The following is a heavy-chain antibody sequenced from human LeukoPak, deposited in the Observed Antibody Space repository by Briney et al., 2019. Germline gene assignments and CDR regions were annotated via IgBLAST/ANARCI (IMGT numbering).Heavy chain of an antibody. CDR2: ISSLSGTI. D-gene: IGHD5-18*01. J-gene: IGHJ6*03. V-gene: IGHV3-48*01. Sequence: PGGSLRLSCAASGFTFSSYSMNWVRQAPGEGLEWVSYISSLSGTIYYADSVKGRFTISRDNAKNSLYLQMNSLRAEDTAVYYCARDSDTAGYYYYYYMDVWGKGTTVTISS. CDR1: GFTFSSYS. CDR3: ARDSDTAGYYYYYYMDV.